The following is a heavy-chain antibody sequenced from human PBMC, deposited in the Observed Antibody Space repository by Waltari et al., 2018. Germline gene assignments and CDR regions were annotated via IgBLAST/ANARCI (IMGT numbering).Heavy chain of an antibody. CDR3: GRHRFSDYGYSFDS. Sequence: EVQLVQSGAEVKKPGESLKISCQGFGYDFTNYWIGWVRHMPGKGLESMGIIYPGDSETRYSPSCQGQVTFSADKSITTAYLQWSSLKASDTAIYYCGRHRFSDYGYSFDSWGQGTLVTVSS. CDR2: IYPGDSET. J-gene: IGHJ4*02. CDR1: GYDFTNYW. V-gene: IGHV5-51*01. D-gene: IGHD4-17*01.